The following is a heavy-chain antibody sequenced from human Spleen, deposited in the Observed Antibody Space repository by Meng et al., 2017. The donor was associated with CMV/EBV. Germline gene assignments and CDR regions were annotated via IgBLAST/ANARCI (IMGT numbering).Heavy chain of an antibody. CDR2: ISWNSGSI. Sequence: GESLKISCAASGFTFSSYSMSWVRQAPGKGLEWVSGISWNSGSIGYVDSVKGRFTISRDNAKNTLYLQMNSLRAEDTAVYYCARDLYSIYYFDYWGQGTLVTVSS. CDR3: ARDLYSIYYFDY. D-gene: IGHD6-13*01. J-gene: IGHJ4*02. CDR1: GFTFSSYS. V-gene: IGHV3-20*04.